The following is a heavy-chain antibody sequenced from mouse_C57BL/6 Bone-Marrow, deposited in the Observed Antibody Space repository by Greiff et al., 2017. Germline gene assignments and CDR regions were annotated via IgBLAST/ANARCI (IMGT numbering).Heavy chain of an antibody. CDR3: ARGLRLMDY. D-gene: IGHD2-2*01. Sequence: QVQLQQPGAELVRPGSSVKLSCKASGYTFTSYWMHWVKQRPIQGLEWIGNIDPSDSETHYNQKFKDKATLTVDKSSSTAYMQLSSLTSKASAVYYCARGLRLMDYWGQGTSVTVSS. J-gene: IGHJ4*01. CDR2: IDPSDSET. CDR1: GYTFTSYW. V-gene: IGHV1-52*01.